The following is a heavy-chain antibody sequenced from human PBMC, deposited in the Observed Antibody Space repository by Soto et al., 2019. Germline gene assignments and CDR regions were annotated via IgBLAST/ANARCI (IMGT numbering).Heavy chain of an antibody. J-gene: IGHJ1*01. CDR1: GFTFSNAW. D-gene: IGHD2-21*02. CDR3: TTDVNLAPALYGGNSEGLQH. Sequence: GGSLRLSCAASGFTFSNAWMSWVRQAPGKGLEWVGRIKSKTDGGTTDYAAPVKGRFTISRDDSKNTLYLQMNSLKTEDTAVYYCTTDVNLAPALYGGNSEGLQHCGQGPLVTVYS. CDR2: IKSKTDGGTT. V-gene: IGHV3-15*01.